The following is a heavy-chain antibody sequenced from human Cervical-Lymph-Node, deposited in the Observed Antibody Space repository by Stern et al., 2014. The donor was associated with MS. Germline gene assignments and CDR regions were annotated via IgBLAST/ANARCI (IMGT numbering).Heavy chain of an antibody. CDR1: GYTFTDYY. D-gene: IGHD6-13*01. CDR2: IKPNRCGT. V-gene: IGHV1-2*06. CDR3: ARDSTIWAVDY. J-gene: IGHJ4*02. Sequence: QLVQSGPEVKKPGASVKVSCKASGYTFTDYYMPWVRQAPGQGLECMGRIKPNRCGTNSAQKFQGRVTMTRDTSISTAYMELSGLKSDDTAVYYCARDSTIWAVDYWGQGTLVTVSS.